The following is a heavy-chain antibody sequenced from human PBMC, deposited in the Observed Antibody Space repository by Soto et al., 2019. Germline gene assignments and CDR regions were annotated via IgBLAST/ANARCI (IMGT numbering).Heavy chain of an antibody. CDR2: INPSGGTT. D-gene: IGHD2-15*01. Sequence: GSVKVCFKASGYPFTRYNLHLVRQAPGQGLEWMAIINPSGGTTYYVQKFEGRVTLTTDTSTSTVYMELSSLRSDDTAVYYCARVRGGRSEYFFDYWGQGTLVTVSS. V-gene: IGHV1-46*01. CDR1: GYPFTRYN. CDR3: ARVRGGRSEYFFDY. J-gene: IGHJ4*02.